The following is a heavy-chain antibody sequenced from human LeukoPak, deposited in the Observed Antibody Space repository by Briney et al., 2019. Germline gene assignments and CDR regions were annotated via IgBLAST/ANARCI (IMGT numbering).Heavy chain of an antibody. CDR2: IYHSGST. J-gene: IGHJ4*02. CDR1: GGSISSGGYS. V-gene: IGHV4-30-2*01. Sequence: SETLSLTCAVSGGSISSGGYSWSWIRQPLGKGLEWIGYIYHSGSTYYNPSLKSRVTISVDRSKNQFSLKLSSVTAADTAVYYCAKTKSGSGSDDWGQGTLVTVSS. D-gene: IGHD3-10*01. CDR3: AKTKSGSGSDD.